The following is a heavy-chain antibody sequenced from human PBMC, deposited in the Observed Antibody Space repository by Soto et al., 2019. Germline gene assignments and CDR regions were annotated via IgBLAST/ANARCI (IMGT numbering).Heavy chain of an antibody. J-gene: IGHJ4*02. CDR1: GGSISIYY. Sequence: PSETLSLTCTVSGGSISIYYWRWSRHPPGKGLEWIGYIYYSGSSNYNPSLKSRVTISVDTSKNQFSLKLSSVTAADTAVYYCARVYYVFWSGYYPYYFDYWGQGTRV. CDR3: ARVYYVFWSGYYPYYFDY. V-gene: IGHV4-59*01. CDR2: IYYSGSS. D-gene: IGHD3-3*01.